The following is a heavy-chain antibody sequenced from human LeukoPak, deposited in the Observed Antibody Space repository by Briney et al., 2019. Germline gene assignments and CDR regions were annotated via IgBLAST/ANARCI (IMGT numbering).Heavy chain of an antibody. V-gene: IGHV3-30*02. CDR3: AKRWESDVLYDFFS. D-gene: IGHD3-3*01. CDR2: VWYDGSKK. CDR1: GLTFRNYG. Sequence: PWGSLTLSCAASGLTFRNYGMHWVRQAPGKGQEWVAIVWYDGSKKYYADSVKGRYTNSRDNSKNTLDLHMSSLKAEDSAVEYCAKRWESDVLYDFFSWGEGSQVTVS. J-gene: IGHJ4*02.